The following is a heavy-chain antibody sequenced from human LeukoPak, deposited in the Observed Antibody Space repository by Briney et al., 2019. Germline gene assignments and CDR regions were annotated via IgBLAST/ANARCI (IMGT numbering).Heavy chain of an antibody. CDR1: GGSVSDYY. CDR2: IYHTGST. Sequence: SETLSLTCTISGGSVSDYYSSWIRQSPGKGLEWIGYIYHTGSTSYSPSLKSRVTISANTSQNQFSLKLSSVTAADTAVYYCASRKLGNDYWGQGTLVTVSS. D-gene: IGHD7-27*01. CDR3: ASRKLGNDY. J-gene: IGHJ4*02. V-gene: IGHV4-59*02.